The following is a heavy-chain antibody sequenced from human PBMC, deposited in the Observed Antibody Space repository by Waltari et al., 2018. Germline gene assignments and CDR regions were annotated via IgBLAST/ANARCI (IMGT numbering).Heavy chain of an antibody. D-gene: IGHD6-19*01. CDR2: IYYSGST. V-gene: IGHV4-59*01. CDR3: ARGSYSSGWIFDY. Sequence: VQLQESGPGLVKPSETLSLTCTVSGGSISSYYWSWIRQPPGKGLEWIGYIYYSGSTNYNPSLKSRVTISVDTSKNQFSLKLSSVTAADTAVYYCARGSYSSGWIFDYWGQGTLVTVSS. CDR1: GGSISSYY. J-gene: IGHJ4*02.